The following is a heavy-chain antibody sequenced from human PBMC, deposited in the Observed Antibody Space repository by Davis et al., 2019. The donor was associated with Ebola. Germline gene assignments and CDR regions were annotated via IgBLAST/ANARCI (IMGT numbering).Heavy chain of an antibody. CDR3: ARDSYYYDSSGYSYYFDY. CDR1: GFTFSSYA. D-gene: IGHD3-22*01. Sequence: GESLKISCAASGFTFSSYAMHWVRQAPGKGLEWVADISYDGSNKYYADSVKGRFTISRDNAKNSLYLQMNSLRAEDTAVYYCARDSYYYDSSGYSYYFDYWGQGTLVTVSS. CDR2: ISYDGSNK. J-gene: IGHJ4*02. V-gene: IGHV3-30-3*01.